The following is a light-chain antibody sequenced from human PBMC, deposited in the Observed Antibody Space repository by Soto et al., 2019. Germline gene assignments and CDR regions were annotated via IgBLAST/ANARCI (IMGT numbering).Light chain of an antibody. Sequence: QPVLTQPPSASGTPGQRVIVSCSGSNSNIGRNHVYWYQQLPGTAPKLLIHTTSARPSGVPDRFSGSKSGTSASLTISGLRSDDEADYYCATWDDGLNWVFGGGTKVTVL. J-gene: IGLJ3*02. CDR1: NSNIGRNH. CDR2: TTS. V-gene: IGLV1-47*01. CDR3: ATWDDGLNWV.